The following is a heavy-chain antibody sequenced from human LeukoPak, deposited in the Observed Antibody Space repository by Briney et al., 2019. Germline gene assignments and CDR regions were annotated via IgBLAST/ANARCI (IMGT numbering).Heavy chain of an antibody. Sequence: PSETLSLTCTVSGGSISSSNYYWGWIRQPPGKGLEWIGAIYYSGSTYYNPSLKSRVTISVDTSKNQFSLKLSSVTAADTAVYYCARGRRGAARRGGYYFDYWGQGTLVTVSS. CDR2: IYYSGST. V-gene: IGHV4-39*07. J-gene: IGHJ4*02. CDR1: GGSISSSNYY. CDR3: ARGRRGAARRGGYYFDY. D-gene: IGHD6-6*01.